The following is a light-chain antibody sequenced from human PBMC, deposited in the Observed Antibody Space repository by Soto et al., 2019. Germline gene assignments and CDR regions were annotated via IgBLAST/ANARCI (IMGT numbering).Light chain of an antibody. V-gene: IGKV1-5*01. Sequence: DIPITQSPSTLSASVGDRVTITCRASQSISSCLAWYQQMPGKAPKLLIYDASSLQSGVPSRFSGSGSGTEFTLTISSLQPDDFATYYCQHYYSYSQAFGQGTKVDIK. J-gene: IGKJ1*01. CDR2: DAS. CDR1: QSISSC. CDR3: QHYYSYSQA.